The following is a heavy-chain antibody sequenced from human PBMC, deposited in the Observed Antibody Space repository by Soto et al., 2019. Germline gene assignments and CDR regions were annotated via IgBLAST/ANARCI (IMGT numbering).Heavy chain of an antibody. CDR3: AKQRGYSGYDLDY. V-gene: IGHV1-69*02. J-gene: IGHJ4*02. Sequence: ASVKVSFKASGGTFSSYTISWVRQAPGQGLEWMGRIIPILGIANYAQKFQGRVTITADKSTSTAYMELSSLRSEDTAVYYCAKQRGYSGYDLDYWGQGTLVTRLL. CDR2: IIPILGIA. D-gene: IGHD5-12*01. CDR1: GGTFSSYT.